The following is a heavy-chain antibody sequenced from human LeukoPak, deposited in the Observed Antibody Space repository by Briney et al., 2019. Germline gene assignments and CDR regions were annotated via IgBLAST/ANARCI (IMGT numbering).Heavy chain of an antibody. Sequence: GGSLRLSCAASGFTFSSYWMHWVRQAPGKGLVWVSRINSDGSSTSYVDSVKGRFTISRDNAKNTLYLQMNSLRAEDTAVYYCAREYCSGGSCLGDFDYWGQGTLVTVSS. CDR1: GFTFSSYW. D-gene: IGHD2-15*01. CDR3: AREYCSGGSCLGDFDY. V-gene: IGHV3-74*01. CDR2: INSDGSST. J-gene: IGHJ4*02.